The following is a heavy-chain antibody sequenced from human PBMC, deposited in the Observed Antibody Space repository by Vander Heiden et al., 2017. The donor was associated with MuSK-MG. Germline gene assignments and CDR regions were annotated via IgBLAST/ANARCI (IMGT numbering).Heavy chain of an antibody. CDR2: INPNSGGT. V-gene: IGHV1-2*02. Sequence: QVQLVQSGAEVKKPGASVKVSCKASGYTFTGYSMHWVLQAPGQGLEWMGWINPNSGGTNYAQKFQGRVTMTRDTSISTAYMELSRLRSDDTAVYYCARGSYYYDSSGPKDCWGQGTLVTVSS. J-gene: IGHJ4*02. CDR3: ARGSYYYDSSGPKDC. CDR1: GYTFTGYS. D-gene: IGHD3-22*01.